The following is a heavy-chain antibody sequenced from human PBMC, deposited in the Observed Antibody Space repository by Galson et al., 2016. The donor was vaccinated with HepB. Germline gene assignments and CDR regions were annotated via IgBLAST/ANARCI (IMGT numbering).Heavy chain of an antibody. CDR2: ISGTNGNT. D-gene: IGHD2-15*01. V-gene: IGHV1-18*01. J-gene: IGHJ4*02. CDR3: TRGSRCSAGTCYSPAFDY. CDR1: GYTFNTYG. Sequence: SVKVSCKASGYTFNTYGIGWVRQAPGQGFEWIGWISGTNGNTNYAQSLQGRVTMTRDISTNTAYLELRGLREDDTATYYCTRGSRCSAGTCYSPAFDYWGQGTLVTVSS.